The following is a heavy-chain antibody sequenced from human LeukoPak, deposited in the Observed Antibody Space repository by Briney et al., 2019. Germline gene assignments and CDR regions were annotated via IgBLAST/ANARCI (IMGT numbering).Heavy chain of an antibody. D-gene: IGHD6-13*01. Sequence: ASVKVSCKASGYTFTSYYMHWVRQAPGQGLEWMGWISAYNGNTNYAQKLQGRVTMTTDTSTSTAYMELRSLRSDDTAVYYCARMPSPVDIAAAGPLDYWGQGTLVTVSS. J-gene: IGHJ4*02. CDR3: ARMPSPVDIAAAGPLDY. CDR1: GYTFTSYY. CDR2: ISAYNGNT. V-gene: IGHV1-18*04.